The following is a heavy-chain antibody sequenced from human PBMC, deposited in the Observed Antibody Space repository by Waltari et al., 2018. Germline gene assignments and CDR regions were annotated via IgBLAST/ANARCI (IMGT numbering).Heavy chain of an antibody. CDR1: GGSISSSSYY. V-gene: IGHV4-39*07. CDR3: ARSDCSGGSCYVDY. Sequence: QLQLQESGPGLVKPSETLSLTCTVSGGSISSSSYYWGWIRQPPGKGLEWIGKIYHVWSTCYNPSLKSRVTRSRDTSKNQFSLKLSSVTAADTAVYYCARSDCSGGSCYVDYWGQGTLVTVSS. J-gene: IGHJ4*02. D-gene: IGHD2-15*01. CDR2: IYHVWST.